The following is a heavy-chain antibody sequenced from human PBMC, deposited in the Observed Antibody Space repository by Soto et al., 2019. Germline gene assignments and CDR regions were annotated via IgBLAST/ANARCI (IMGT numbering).Heavy chain of an antibody. V-gene: IGHV3-30*18. Sequence: GGSLRLSCAASGFTFSSYGMHWVRQAPGKGLEWVAVISYDGSNKYYADSVKGRFTISRDNSKNTLYLQMNSLRAEDTAVYYCAKGDCISTSYYYYYGMDVWGQGTTVTVSS. CDR3: AKGDCISTSYYYYYGMDV. CDR2: ISYDGSNK. J-gene: IGHJ6*02. D-gene: IGHD2-2*01. CDR1: GFTFSSYG.